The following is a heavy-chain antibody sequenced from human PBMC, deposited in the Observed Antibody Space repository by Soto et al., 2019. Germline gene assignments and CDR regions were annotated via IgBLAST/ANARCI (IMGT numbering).Heavy chain of an antibody. V-gene: IGHV1-3*01. CDR2: INAGNGNT. D-gene: IGHD2-21*02. CDR3: AGVHGVVVSAIDNCFDP. CDR1: GYTFTSYA. J-gene: IGHJ5*02. Sequence: ASVKVSCKASGYTFTSYAMHWVRQAPGQRLEWMGWINAGNGNTKYSQKFQGRVTITRDTSASTAYMELSSLRSEDTAVYYCAGVHGVVVSAIDNCFDPWGQGTLVTVSS.